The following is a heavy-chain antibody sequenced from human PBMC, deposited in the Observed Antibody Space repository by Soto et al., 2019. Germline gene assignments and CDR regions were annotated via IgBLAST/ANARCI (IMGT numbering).Heavy chain of an antibody. V-gene: IGHV2-5*02. CDR1: GFSLSTSGVG. J-gene: IGHJ5*01. CDR2: IYWDDDK. CDR3: VHSASTYYYDNGTYYYADS. D-gene: IGHD3-22*01. Sequence: QITLKESGPTLVKPTQTLTLTCTFSGFSLSTSGVGVGWIRQPPGKALEWLALIYWDDDKRYSPSLKSRLTITKDTYKNQVVLTMADMYHVDTATYYCVHSASTYYYDNGTYYYADSWGQGTLVTVSS.